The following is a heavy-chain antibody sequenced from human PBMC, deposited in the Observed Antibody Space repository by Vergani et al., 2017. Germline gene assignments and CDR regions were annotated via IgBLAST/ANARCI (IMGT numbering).Heavy chain of an antibody. D-gene: IGHD3-10*01. J-gene: IGHJ4*02. CDR3: AHGSISMRGVIMVHPYYFDY. Sequence: QITLKESGPTLVKPTQTLTLTCTFSGFSLSTTGVGVGWIRQPPGKALEWLALIYWNDDKRYSPSLRSRLTITKDTSKNQVVLTLTNLGPVDTGTYYCAHGSISMRGVIMVHPYYFDYWGQGTLVTVSS. CDR2: IYWNDDK. V-gene: IGHV2-5*01. CDR1: GFSLSTTGVG.